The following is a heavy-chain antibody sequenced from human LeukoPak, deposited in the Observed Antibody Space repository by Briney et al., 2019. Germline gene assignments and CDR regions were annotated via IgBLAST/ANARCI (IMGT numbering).Heavy chain of an antibody. J-gene: IGHJ6*02. V-gene: IGHV4-30-2*02. CDR3: ATDYSNFYGMDV. CDR1: GGSISSGGYS. CDR2: IYHSGST. Sequence: SQTLSLTCAVSGGSISSGGYSWSWIRQPPGKGLEWIGYIYHSGSTYYNPSLKSRVTISVDSSKDQFSLRLSSVTAADTAVYYCATDYSNFYGMDVWGQGTTVTVSS. D-gene: IGHD4-11*01.